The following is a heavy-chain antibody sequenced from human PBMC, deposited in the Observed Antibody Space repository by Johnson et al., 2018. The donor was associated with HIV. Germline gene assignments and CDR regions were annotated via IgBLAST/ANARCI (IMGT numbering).Heavy chain of an antibody. Sequence: VESGGGVVQPGGSLRLSCAASGFTFNYYALHWVRQAPGKGLEWVAVISYDGTNKYYVDSVKGRFTISRDNAKNSLYLQMNSLRAEDTAVYYCARESDSSGYYSDAFDIWGQGTMVTVSS. V-gene: IGHV3-30*04. CDR2: ISYDGTNK. CDR3: ARESDSSGYYSDAFDI. D-gene: IGHD3-22*01. CDR1: GFTFNYYA. J-gene: IGHJ3*02.